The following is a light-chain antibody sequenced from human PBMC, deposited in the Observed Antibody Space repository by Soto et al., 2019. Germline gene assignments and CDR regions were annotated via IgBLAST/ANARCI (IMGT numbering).Light chain of an antibody. CDR3: QQSYTTPPIT. J-gene: IGKJ5*01. Sequence: DIQMTQSPSAQSASVGGTVTITCRASQNIRSHLNWYQQKPGKAPELLIYSASRLQSGVPSRFGGSGSGTDFTLTISDLQPEDFATYYCQQSYTTPPITFGLGTRLEIK. V-gene: IGKV1-39*01. CDR2: SAS. CDR1: QNIRSH.